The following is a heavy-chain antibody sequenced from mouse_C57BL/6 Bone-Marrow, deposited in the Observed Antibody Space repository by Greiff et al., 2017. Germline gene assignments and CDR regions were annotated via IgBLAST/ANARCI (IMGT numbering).Heavy chain of an antibody. CDR1: GFTFSSYA. V-gene: IGHV5-9-1*02. CDR2: ISSGGDYI. J-gene: IGHJ4*01. Sequence: EVKVVESGEGLVKPGGSLKLSCAASGFTFSSYAMSWVRQTPEKRLEWVAYISSGGDYIYYADTVKGRFTISRDNARNTLYLQMSSLKSEDTAMYYCTRDYSYYYGSSYGVDYWGQGTSVTVSS. CDR3: TRDYSYYYGSSYGVDY. D-gene: IGHD1-1*01.